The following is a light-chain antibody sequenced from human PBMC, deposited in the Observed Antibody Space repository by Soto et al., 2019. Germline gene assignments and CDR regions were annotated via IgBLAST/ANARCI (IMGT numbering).Light chain of an antibody. Sequence: EIVMTQSPATLSVSPGERATLSCRASQSVSSNLAWYQQKPGQAPRLLIYGASTRATGIPARFSGSGSGTEFTLNSSSLKSDVLAVYYCEQYNNWTLTFGGGTKVDSK. CDR1: QSVSSN. CDR3: EQYNNWTLT. V-gene: IGKV3-15*01. CDR2: GAS. J-gene: IGKJ4*01.